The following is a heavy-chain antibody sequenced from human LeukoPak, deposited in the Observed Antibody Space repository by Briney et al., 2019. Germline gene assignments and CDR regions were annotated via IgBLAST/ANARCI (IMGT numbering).Heavy chain of an antibody. D-gene: IGHD4-17*01. J-gene: IGHJ6*03. Sequence: GGSLRLSCAASGFTFSSYAMSWVRQAPGKGLEWVSAISGSGGSTYYADSVKGRFTISRDNSKNTLYLQMNSLRAEDTAVYYCARVAVYGDYYYYYYYYMDVWGKGTTVTISS. CDR1: GFTFSSYA. CDR2: ISGSGGST. V-gene: IGHV3-23*01. CDR3: ARVAVYGDYYYYYYYYMDV.